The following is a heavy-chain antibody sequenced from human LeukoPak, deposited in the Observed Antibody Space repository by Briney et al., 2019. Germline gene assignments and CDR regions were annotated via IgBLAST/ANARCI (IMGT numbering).Heavy chain of an antibody. V-gene: IGHV4-59*08. Sequence: GSLRLSCAASGFTFSSYAMSWVRQPPGKGLEWIGEVSFSGSTNYNPSLTSRLTISGDTSKNQFSLKLSSVTAADMAVYFCALYCRFGSNCGYYGMDVWGQGTTVTVSS. CDR1: GFTFSSYA. J-gene: IGHJ6*02. CDR3: ALYCRFGSNCGYYGMDV. D-gene: IGHD2-15*01. CDR2: VSFSGST.